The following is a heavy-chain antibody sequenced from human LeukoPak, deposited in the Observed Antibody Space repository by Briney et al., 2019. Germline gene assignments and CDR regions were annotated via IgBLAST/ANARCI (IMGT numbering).Heavy chain of an antibody. D-gene: IGHD3-22*01. Sequence: GASVKVSCKASGYTFTGYHMHWVRQAPGQGLEWMGWINPNSGGTNYAQKFQGRVTMTRDTSISTAYMELSRLRSDDTAVYYCARGGKYYYDSSVYYEGDAFDIWGQGTMVTVSS. CDR2: INPNSGGT. CDR1: GYTFTGYH. CDR3: ARGGKYYYDSSVYYEGDAFDI. V-gene: IGHV1-2*02. J-gene: IGHJ3*02.